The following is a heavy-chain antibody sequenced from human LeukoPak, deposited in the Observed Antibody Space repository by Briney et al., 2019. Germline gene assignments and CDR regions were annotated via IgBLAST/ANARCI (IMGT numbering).Heavy chain of an antibody. CDR2: IYYSGST. V-gene: IGHV4-59*01. CDR1: GGSMNSYY. D-gene: IGHD3-22*01. CDR3: ARGSDHYDSSGYRYFDL. Sequence: SETLSLTCSVSGGSMNSYYWSWIRQSPGKGLEWIGYIYYSGSTNYNPSLKSRVTISVDTSKNQFSLKLSSVTAADTAVYYCARGSDHYDSSGYRYFDLWGRGTLATVSS. J-gene: IGHJ2*01.